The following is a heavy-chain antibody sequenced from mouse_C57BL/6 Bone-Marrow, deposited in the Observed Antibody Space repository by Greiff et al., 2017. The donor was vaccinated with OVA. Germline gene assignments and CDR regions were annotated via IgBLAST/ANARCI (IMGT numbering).Heavy chain of an antibody. V-gene: IGHV5-6*01. CDR3: ARHGGIDYYVSSYNDY. D-gene: IGHD1-1*01. Sequence: EVQLQESGGDLVKPGGSLKLSCAASGFTFSSYGMSWVRQTPDKRLEWVATISSGGSYTYYPDSVKGRFTISRDNAKNTLYLQMSRLKSEDTAMYYFARHGGIDYYVSSYNDYWGQGTTLTVSS. CDR2: ISSGGSYT. CDR1: GFTFSSYG. J-gene: IGHJ2*01.